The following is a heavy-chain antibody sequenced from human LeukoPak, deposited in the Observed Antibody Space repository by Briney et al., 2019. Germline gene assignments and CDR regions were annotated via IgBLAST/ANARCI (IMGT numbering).Heavy chain of an antibody. D-gene: IGHD3-16*01. CDR1: GGSISSYS. J-gene: IGHJ4*02. Sequence: SETLSLTCTVSGGSISSYSWSWIRQPPGKGLEWIGYISTGGSTNNNPSLKSRVTISVDTSKNQFSLRLSSVTAADTAVYYCARHRALITFGPYYFDHWGPGTLVTVSS. CDR2: ISTGGST. CDR3: ARHRALITFGPYYFDH. V-gene: IGHV4-4*09.